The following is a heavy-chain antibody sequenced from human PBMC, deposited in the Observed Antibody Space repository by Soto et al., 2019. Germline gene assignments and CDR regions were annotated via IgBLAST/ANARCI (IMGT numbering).Heavy chain of an antibody. J-gene: IGHJ4*02. CDR2: IYYSGST. D-gene: IGHD1-1*01. CDR3: ARLQYNFDY. V-gene: IGHV4-59*08. Sequence: SETLSLTCTVSGVSISSYYWIWIRQPPGKGLEWIGYIYYSGSTNYNPSLKSRVTISVDTSKNQFSLKLSSVTAADTAVYYCARLQYNFDYWGQGTLVTVSS. CDR1: GVSISSYY.